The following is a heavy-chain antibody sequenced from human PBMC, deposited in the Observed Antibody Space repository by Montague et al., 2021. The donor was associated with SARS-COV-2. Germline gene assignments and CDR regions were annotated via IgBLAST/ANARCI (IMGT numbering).Heavy chain of an antibody. V-gene: IGHV6-1*01. CDR2: SYYRSKWYH. D-gene: IGHD2-15*01. Sequence: CAISGDSVSSNTATWNWIRQSPSRGLEWLGRSYYRSKWYHDYAISLKSRITINPDTSKNQFSLQLSSVAPEDTAVFYCARTTTRMLHPENAFDVWGQGTMVTVSS. CDR3: ARTTTRMLHPENAFDV. J-gene: IGHJ3*01. CDR1: GDSVSSNTAT.